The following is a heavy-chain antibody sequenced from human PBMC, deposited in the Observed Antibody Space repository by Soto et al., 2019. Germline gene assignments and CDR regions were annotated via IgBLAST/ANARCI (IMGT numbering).Heavy chain of an antibody. CDR1: GGSFSGYY. J-gene: IGHJ5*02. CDR3: ARGQHDYGDYSLLA. V-gene: IGHV4-34*01. Sequence: PSETLSLTCAVYGGSFSGYYWSWIRQPPGKGLEWIGEINHSGSTNYNPSLKSRVTISVDTSKNQFSMKLSSVTAADTAVYYCARGQHDYGDYSLLAWGQGTLVTVSS. D-gene: IGHD4-17*01. CDR2: INHSGST.